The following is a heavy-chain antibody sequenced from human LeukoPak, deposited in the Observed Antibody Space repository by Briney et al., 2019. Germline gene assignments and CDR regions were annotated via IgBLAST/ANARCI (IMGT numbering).Heavy chain of an antibody. CDR3: AREYSASEH. D-gene: IGHD5-12*01. Sequence: ASVTVSFKASGYTFFVYYLHWVRQAPGQGLEWMAWIDPYTGNTHYAQKFQGRITVTRDPSVSTTYMELSWLTSDDTARYYCAREYSASEHWGQGTLVTVSS. J-gene: IGHJ4*02. V-gene: IGHV1-2*02. CDR1: GYTFFVYY. CDR2: IDPYTGNT.